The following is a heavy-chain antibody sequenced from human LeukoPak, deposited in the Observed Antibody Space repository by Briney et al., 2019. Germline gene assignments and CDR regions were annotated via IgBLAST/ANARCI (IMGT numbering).Heavy chain of an antibody. CDR1: GGSISSYY. Sequence: SETLSLTCTVSGGSISSYYWIWIRQPPGKGLEWIGYIYYSGSTYYNPSLKSRVTISVDTSKNQFSLKLSSVTAADTAVYYCARDPAAADATDWGQGTLVTVSS. CDR2: IYYSGST. J-gene: IGHJ4*02. CDR3: ARDPAAADATD. V-gene: IGHV4-59*12. D-gene: IGHD6-13*01.